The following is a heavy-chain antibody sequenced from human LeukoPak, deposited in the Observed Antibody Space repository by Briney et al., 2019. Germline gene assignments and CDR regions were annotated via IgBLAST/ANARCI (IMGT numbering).Heavy chain of an antibody. J-gene: IGHJ4*02. CDR1: GGSISGSSYY. D-gene: IGHD2-15*01. Sequence: SETLSLTCTVSGGSISGSSYYWGWIRQPPGKGLEWIGYIYYSGSTYYNPSLKSRVTISVDTSKNQFSLKLSSVTAADTAVYYCARDCWGYCSGGQHPRDYWGQGTLVTVSS. CDR2: IYYSGST. CDR3: ARDCWGYCSGGQHPRDY. V-gene: IGHV4-30-4*08.